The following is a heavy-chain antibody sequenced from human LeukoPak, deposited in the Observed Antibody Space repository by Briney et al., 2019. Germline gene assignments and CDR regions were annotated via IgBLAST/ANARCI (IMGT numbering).Heavy chain of an antibody. J-gene: IGHJ3*01. D-gene: IGHD2-2*01. CDR3: TRTEYCSPTSCKYASF. CDR1: GFTFSSNW. Sequence: GGSLRLSCAASGFTFSSNWMHWVRQAPGKGLVWVSQINGDGNSTNYADSVKGRFTISRDNAKNTLYLQMNSLRAEDTAVYYCTRTEYCSPTSCKYASFWGQGTKVTVSS. V-gene: IGHV3-74*01. CDR2: INGDGNST.